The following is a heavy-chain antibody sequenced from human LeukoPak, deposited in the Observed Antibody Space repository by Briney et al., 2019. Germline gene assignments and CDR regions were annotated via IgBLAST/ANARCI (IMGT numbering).Heavy chain of an antibody. CDR2: MHYDGSNK. V-gene: IGHV3-30*02. CDR1: GFTFRNYG. Sequence: PGGSLRLSCAASGFTFRNYGMHWVRQTLGKWLEWVSFMHYDGSNKYYADSVKGRLTISRDNSKNTLYLHMNSLRAEDTAVYYCAKDLPAYSYVHYFDYWGQGTLVTVSS. CDR3: AKDLPAYSYVHYFDY. J-gene: IGHJ4*02. D-gene: IGHD5-18*01.